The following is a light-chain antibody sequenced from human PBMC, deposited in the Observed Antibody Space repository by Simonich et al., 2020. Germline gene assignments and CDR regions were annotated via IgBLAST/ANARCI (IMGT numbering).Light chain of an antibody. CDR2: QVS. CDR3: CSYAGSSNAV. Sequence: QSALTQPASVSGSPGQSITISCTGTSSDVGSYNLVSWYQQHPGKAPKLMIYQVSKRPSGVSHRFSGSKSGNTASLTISGLQAEDEADYYCCSYAGSSNAVFGGGTQLTVL. V-gene: IGLV2-23*02. J-gene: IGLJ7*01. CDR1: SSDVGSYNL.